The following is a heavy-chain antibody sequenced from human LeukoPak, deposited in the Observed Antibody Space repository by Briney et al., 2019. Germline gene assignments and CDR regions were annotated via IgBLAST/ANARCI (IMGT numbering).Heavy chain of an antibody. Sequence: GGSLRLSCAASGFTFSSYAMTWVRQAPGKGLDWVSSIRNSGGSTDYADSVKGRFTIPRDNSKNTLYLQMNNLRAEDTAVYYCAKWGFTSCYTGCRYFYMDVWGTGTTVTVSS. CDR1: GFTFSSYA. J-gene: IGHJ6*03. V-gene: IGHV3-23*01. D-gene: IGHD2-2*02. CDR2: IRNSGGST. CDR3: AKWGFTSCYTGCRYFYMDV.